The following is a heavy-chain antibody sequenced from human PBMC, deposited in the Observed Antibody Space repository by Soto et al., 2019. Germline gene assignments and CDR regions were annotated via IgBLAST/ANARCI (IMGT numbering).Heavy chain of an antibody. CDR2: MNPNGGHT. CDR3: ARNPAGTGTFDY. D-gene: IGHD7-27*01. CDR1: GYTFTSYD. J-gene: IGHJ4*02. Sequence: QVQLVQSGAEVKKHGASVLVSCKASGYTFTSYDFNWVRQAPGQGLEWVGWMNPNGGHTGYAQKFQGRVTLTRDASISTAYMELRSLTSDDTAMYFCARNPAGTGTFDYWGQGTLVTVSS. V-gene: IGHV1-8*01.